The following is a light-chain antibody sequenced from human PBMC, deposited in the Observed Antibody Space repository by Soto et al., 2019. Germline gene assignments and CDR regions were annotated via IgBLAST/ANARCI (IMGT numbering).Light chain of an antibody. CDR1: QSVINSY. CDR3: QQYGTAPWT. J-gene: IGKJ1*01. Sequence: EGVLTQSPGTLSLSSGERATLSCRASQSVINSYLAWYQQKPGQAPRLLLYGAYNRATGIPDRFSGSGSGTDFTLTISRLEPEDFAVYYCQQYGTAPWTFGQGTKVDIK. V-gene: IGKV3-20*01. CDR2: GAY.